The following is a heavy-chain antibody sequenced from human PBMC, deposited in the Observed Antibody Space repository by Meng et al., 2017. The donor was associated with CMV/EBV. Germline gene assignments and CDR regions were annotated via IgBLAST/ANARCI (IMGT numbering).Heavy chain of an antibody. Sequence: ASVKVSCKASGYTFTSYGISWMRQAPGQGLEWMGWINPNSGGTYYAQKFQGRAIMTRDTSTRTAYMDLSRLRSDDTALYYCVREWRRRRYDGNYNVPDGFDIWGQGTMVTVSS. CDR1: GYTFTSYG. D-gene: IGHD1-26*01. V-gene: IGHV1-2*02. CDR2: INPNSGGT. J-gene: IGHJ3*02. CDR3: VREWRRRRYDGNYNVPDGFDI.